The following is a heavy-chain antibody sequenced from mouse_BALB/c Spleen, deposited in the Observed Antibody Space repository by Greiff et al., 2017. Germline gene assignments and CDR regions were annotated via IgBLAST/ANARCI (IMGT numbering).Heavy chain of an antibody. CDR2: ISSGGSYT. Sequence: EVNVVESGGGLVKPGGSLKLSCAASGFTFSSYAMSWVRQTPEKRLEWVATISSGGSYTYYPDSVKGRFTISRDNARNILYLQMSSLRSEDTAMYYCARGGSIYYAMDYWGQGTSVTVSS. CDR1: GFTFSSYA. D-gene: IGHD1-1*01. V-gene: IGHV5-9-3*01. J-gene: IGHJ4*01. CDR3: ARGGSIYYAMDY.